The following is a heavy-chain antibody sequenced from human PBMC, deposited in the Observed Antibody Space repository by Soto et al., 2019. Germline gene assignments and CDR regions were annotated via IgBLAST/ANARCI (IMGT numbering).Heavy chain of an antibody. CDR3: ARPLWRDDYNWGYFDL. J-gene: IGHJ2*01. V-gene: IGHV3-30-3*01. CDR1: GFTFRSYA. D-gene: IGHD4-4*01. CDR2: ISYDGSNK. Sequence: HPGGSLRLSCAASGFTFRSYAMHWVRQAPGKGLEWVAVISYDGSNKYYADSVKGRFTISRDNSKNTLYLQMNSLRAEDTAVYYCARPLWRDDYNWGYFDLWGRGTLVTVSS.